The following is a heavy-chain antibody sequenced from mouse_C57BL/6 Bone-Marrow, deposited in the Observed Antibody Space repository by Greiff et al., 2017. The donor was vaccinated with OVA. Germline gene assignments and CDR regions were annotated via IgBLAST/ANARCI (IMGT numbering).Heavy chain of an antibody. D-gene: IGHD1-1*01. J-gene: IGHJ3*01. Sequence: EVQVVESEGGLVQPGRSMKLSCTASGFTFSDYYMAWVRQVPEKGLEWVANINYDGSSTYYLDSLKSRFIISRDNAKNILYLQMSSLKSEDTATYYCARVEGYYYGSSYAYWGQGTLVTVSA. CDR2: INYDGSST. V-gene: IGHV5-16*01. CDR1: GFTFSDYY. CDR3: ARVEGYYYGSSYAY.